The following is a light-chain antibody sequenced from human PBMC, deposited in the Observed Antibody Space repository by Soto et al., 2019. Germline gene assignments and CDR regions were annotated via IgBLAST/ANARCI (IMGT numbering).Light chain of an antibody. CDR2: DVS. J-gene: IGLJ2*01. CDR1: SSDVGGYNY. Sequence: QSALTQPASVSGSPGQSITISCTGTSSDVGGYNYVSWYQQHPGKAPKLMIYDVSNRPSGVSNRFSGSKSGNTASLTISGLQAEDEADYYCSSYTTTNTPPFGGGTKVTVL. CDR3: SSYTTTNTPP. V-gene: IGLV2-14*01.